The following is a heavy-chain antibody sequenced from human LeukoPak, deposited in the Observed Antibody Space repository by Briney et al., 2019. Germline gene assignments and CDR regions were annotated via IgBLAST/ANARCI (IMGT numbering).Heavy chain of an antibody. Sequence: SVKISCKASGGAFSSYAISWVRQAPGQGLEWMGSIIHILGIANYAQKFQGRVTITADKSTSTAYMELSSLRSEDTAVYYCARDGGVITMVRGVIPCYYYGMGVWGQRTTVTVSS. V-gene: IGHV1-69*04. J-gene: IGHJ6*02. CDR1: GGAFSSYA. D-gene: IGHD3-10*01. CDR3: ARDGGVITMVRGVIPCYYYGMGV. CDR2: IIHILGIA.